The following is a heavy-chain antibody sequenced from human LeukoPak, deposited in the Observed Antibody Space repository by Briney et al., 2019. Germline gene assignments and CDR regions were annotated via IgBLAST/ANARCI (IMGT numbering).Heavy chain of an antibody. CDR1: GFTLNNYA. D-gene: IGHD1-14*01. Sequence: GGSLRLSCAASGFTLNNYAMNWVRQAPGKGLEWVSLISSSGDATYYADSVQGRFTISRDNSRNTLYLHIDGLRVEDTATYYCARGTTDLDYWGQGTRVIVSS. CDR2: ISSSGDAT. J-gene: IGHJ4*02. V-gene: IGHV3-23*01. CDR3: ARGTTDLDY.